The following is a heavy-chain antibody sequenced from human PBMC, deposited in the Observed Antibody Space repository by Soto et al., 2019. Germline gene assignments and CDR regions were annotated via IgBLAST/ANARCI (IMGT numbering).Heavy chain of an antibody. CDR2: IDSGDGTT. CDR1: GFDFGDYY. V-gene: IGHV3-11*01. Sequence: QVQLVESGGGLVKPGGSLRLSCTGSGFDFGDYYMSWIRQAPGKGLEWVSYIDSGDGTTYYTDSVKGRFTISRDNAKKTVYLQMSSLRVEDTALYYCARPYYSSSWFPFDRWGQGTLVTVSS. CDR3: ARPYYSSSWFPFDR. J-gene: IGHJ4*02. D-gene: IGHD6-13*01.